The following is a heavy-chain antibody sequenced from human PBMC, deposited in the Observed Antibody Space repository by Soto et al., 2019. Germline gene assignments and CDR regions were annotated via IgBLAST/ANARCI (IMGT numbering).Heavy chain of an antibody. Sequence: QITLKESGPTLVKPTQTLTLTCTFSGFPLTTDRVGVGWIRQPPGEALEWLAVIYWDDSKTYRPSLESRLTITKDTSKNQVALTMTNMDSLDTATYYCAHAYGGRSLYWGQGTLVTVSS. J-gene: IGHJ4*02. CDR3: AHAYGGRSLY. V-gene: IGHV2-5*02. CDR1: GFPLTTDRVG. CDR2: IYWDDSK. D-gene: IGHD1-26*01.